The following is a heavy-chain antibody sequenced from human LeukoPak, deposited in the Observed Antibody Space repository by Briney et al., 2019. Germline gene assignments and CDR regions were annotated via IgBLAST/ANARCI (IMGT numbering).Heavy chain of an antibody. J-gene: IGHJ4*02. CDR2: IYSGGST. CDR3: SKGGAKVIDY. CDR1: GFTFISYW. V-gene: IGHV3-66*01. Sequence: GGSLRLSCAAAGFTFISYWMSWIRQAPGEGLEWVSVIYSGGSTYYANAVKRRFTISRDNDKNTLYPQINSLRAEDTAVYYCSKGGAKVIDYWGQGTLVTVSS. D-gene: IGHD3-10*01.